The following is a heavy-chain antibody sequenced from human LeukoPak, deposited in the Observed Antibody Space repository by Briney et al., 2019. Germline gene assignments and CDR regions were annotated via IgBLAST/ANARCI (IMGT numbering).Heavy chain of an antibody. V-gene: IGHV3-21*01. CDR1: GFTFSTYN. CDR3: ARVTTLYYADY. CDR2: ISSSSSYI. Sequence: PGGSLRLSCAASGFTFSTYNMNWVRQAPGKGLEWVSFISSSSSYIYYADSVKGRFTISRDNAKNSLYLQMNSLRAEDTAVYYCARVTTLYYADYWGQGTLVTVSS. J-gene: IGHJ4*02. D-gene: IGHD3-10*01.